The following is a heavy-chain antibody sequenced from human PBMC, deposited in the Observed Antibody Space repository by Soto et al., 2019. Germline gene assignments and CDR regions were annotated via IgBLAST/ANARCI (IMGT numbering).Heavy chain of an antibody. J-gene: IGHJ4*02. Sequence: GGSLRLSCAASGFTFSSYWMSWVRQAPGKGLEWVANIKQDGSEKYYVDSVKGRFTISRDNAKNSLYLQMNSLRAEDTAVYYCARDRDYGDYPYYFDYWGQGTLVTVS. D-gene: IGHD4-17*01. CDR1: GFTFSSYW. V-gene: IGHV3-7*03. CDR3: ARDRDYGDYPYYFDY. CDR2: IKQDGSEK.